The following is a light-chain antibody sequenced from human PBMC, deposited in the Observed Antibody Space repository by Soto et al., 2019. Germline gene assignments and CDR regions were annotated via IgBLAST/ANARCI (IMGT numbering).Light chain of an antibody. CDR3: QQYRTSAQT. J-gene: IGKJ1*01. CDR1: QTVGSDY. CDR2: GAS. Sequence: EIVLTQSPGTLSLSPGESATLSCRASQTVGSDYLAWYQQRPGQAPRLLIYGASSRATGIPDRFSGSGSGTDFTLTISRLEPEDFAVYYCQQYRTSAQTCGQGTQVEIK. V-gene: IGKV3-20*01.